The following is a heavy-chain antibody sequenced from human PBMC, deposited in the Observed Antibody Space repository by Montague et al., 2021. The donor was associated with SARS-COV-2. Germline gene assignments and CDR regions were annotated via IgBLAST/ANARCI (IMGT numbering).Heavy chain of an antibody. J-gene: IGHJ6*02. CDR3: ARLPYDSSSGMDV. V-gene: IGHV4-59*01. Sequence: SETLSLTCTVSGGSISTYYWNWIRQSPGKGLEWIGYIDYSGSTNYNPSLKSRVIISVDRSKIQFSLKLNSVTAADTAIYYCARLPYDSSSGMDVWGQGTTVTVSS. CDR2: IDYSGST. D-gene: IGHD3-22*01. CDR1: GGSISTYY.